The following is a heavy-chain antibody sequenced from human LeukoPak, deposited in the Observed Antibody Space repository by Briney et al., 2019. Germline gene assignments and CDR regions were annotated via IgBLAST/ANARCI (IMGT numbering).Heavy chain of an antibody. CDR2: INSDGSST. CDR1: GFTFSSYW. J-gene: IGHJ4*02. V-gene: IGHV3-74*01. CDR3: ARRDVDIVATSPDY. D-gene: IGHD5-12*01. Sequence: PGGSLSLSCAASGFTFSSYWMHWVRQAPGKGLVWVSRINSDGSSTSYADSVKGRFTISRDNAKNTLYLQMNSLRAEDTAVYYCARRDVDIVATSPDYWGQGTLVTVSS.